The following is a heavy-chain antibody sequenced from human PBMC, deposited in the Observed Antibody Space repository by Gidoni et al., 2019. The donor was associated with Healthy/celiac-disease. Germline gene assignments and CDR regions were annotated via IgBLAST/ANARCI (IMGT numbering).Heavy chain of an antibody. CDR3: TRPRRGFHYYYYMDV. D-gene: IGHD2-21*01. J-gene: IGHJ6*03. V-gene: IGHV3-49*02. Sequence: KGRFTISRDDSKSIAYLQMNSLKTEDTAVYYCTRPRRGFHYYYYMDVWGKGTTVTVSS.